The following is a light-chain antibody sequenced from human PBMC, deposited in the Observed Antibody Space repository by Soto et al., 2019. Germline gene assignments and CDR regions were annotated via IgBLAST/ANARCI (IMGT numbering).Light chain of an antibody. Sequence: DIQMTQSPSTLSASVGDRVTITCRASQSISTWLAWYQQKPGRAPELLIYDASNLQSGVPSRFSGSGSGTDFTLTINNLEPEDFAVYYCQQRNNWPITFGQGTRLEIK. CDR3: QQRNNWPIT. CDR2: DAS. V-gene: IGKV1-5*01. J-gene: IGKJ5*01. CDR1: QSISTW.